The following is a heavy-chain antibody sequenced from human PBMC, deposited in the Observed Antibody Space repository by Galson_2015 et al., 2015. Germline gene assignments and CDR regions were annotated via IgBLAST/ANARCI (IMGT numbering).Heavy chain of an antibody. CDR1: GFTFSSYG. CDR3: ANNLWFGEFSIGLGAFDI. J-gene: IGHJ3*02. Sequence: SLRLSCAASGFTFSSYGMHWVRQAPGKGLEWVAVISYDGSNKYYADSVKGRFTISRDNSKNTLYLQMNSLRAEDTAVYYCANNLWFGEFSIGLGAFDIWGQGTMVTVSS. D-gene: IGHD3-10*01. V-gene: IGHV3-30*18. CDR2: ISYDGSNK.